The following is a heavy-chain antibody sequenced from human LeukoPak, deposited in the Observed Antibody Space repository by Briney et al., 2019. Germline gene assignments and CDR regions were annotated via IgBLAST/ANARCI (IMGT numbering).Heavy chain of an antibody. CDR3: ARDSGYDLRPTLDY. V-gene: IGHV3-53*01. Sequence: GGSLRLSCAASGFTVSRNYMSWVRQAPGKGLEWVSVIYSGGSTYYGDSVKGRFTISRDNSKNTLYLQMNSLRAEDTAVYYCARDSGYDLRPTLDYWGQGTLVTVSS. CDR1: GFTVSRNY. J-gene: IGHJ4*02. CDR2: IYSGGST. D-gene: IGHD5-12*01.